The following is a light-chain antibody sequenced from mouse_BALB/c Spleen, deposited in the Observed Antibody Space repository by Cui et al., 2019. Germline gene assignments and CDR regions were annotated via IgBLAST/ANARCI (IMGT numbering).Light chain of an antibody. Sequence: QILLTQSPAIMSASPGEKVTMTCSASSTVIYMHWYQQKPGSSPKPWIYDTSNLSSGFPARVSGSGSGASYSLIISSMEAEDAATYYCHQRSSYPWTFGGGTKLEIK. CDR2: DTS. J-gene: IGKJ1*01. V-gene: IGKV4-69*01. CDR1: STVIY. CDR3: HQRSSYPWT.